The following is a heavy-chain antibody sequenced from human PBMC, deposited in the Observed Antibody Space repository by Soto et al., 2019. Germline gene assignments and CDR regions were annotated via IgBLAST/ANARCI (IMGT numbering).Heavy chain of an antibody. Sequence: TLSLTFAVSGASISNGDYSWSWIRQPPGRALEWIGYIYSSGRSDYNPSLKSRVTISIDRSKNQFSLRLTSVTAADAPVYYCARGREGPFFDFWAQGALVTV. CDR3: ARGREGPFFDF. CDR1: GASISNGDYS. J-gene: IGHJ5*01. CDR2: IYSSGRS. V-gene: IGHV4-30-2*01.